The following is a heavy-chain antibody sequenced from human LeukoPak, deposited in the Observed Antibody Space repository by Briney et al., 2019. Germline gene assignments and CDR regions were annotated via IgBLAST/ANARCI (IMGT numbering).Heavy chain of an antibody. Sequence: GASVKVSRKASGYTFTSYYMHWVRQAPGQGLEWMGIINPSGGSTSYAQKFQGRVTMTRDTSTSTVYMELSSLRSEDTAVYYCAEGYCSSTSCYEWWFDPWGQGTLVTVSS. CDR2: INPSGGST. J-gene: IGHJ5*02. CDR1: GYTFTSYY. D-gene: IGHD2-2*01. V-gene: IGHV1-46*01. CDR3: AEGYCSSTSCYEWWFDP.